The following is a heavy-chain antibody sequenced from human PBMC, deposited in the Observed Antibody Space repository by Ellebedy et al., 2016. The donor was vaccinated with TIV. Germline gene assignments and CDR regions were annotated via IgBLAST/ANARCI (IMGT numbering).Heavy chain of an antibody. CDR1: GFTFRSHG. J-gene: IGHJ4*02. CDR3: ARGGSSGSSDY. Sequence: GGSLRLXXVASGFTFRSHGIYWVRQAPGKGLEWVAVLSSDVSNKYYAASVKGRFTISRDNSKNTLYLQMTSLRTDDMAVYYCARGGSSGSSDYWGQGTLVTVSS. V-gene: IGHV3-30*03. CDR2: LSSDVSNK. D-gene: IGHD3-10*01.